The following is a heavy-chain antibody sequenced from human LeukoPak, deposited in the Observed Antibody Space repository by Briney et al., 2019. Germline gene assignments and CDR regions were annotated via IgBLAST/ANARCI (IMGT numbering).Heavy chain of an antibody. CDR1: RGSIMTTHW. D-gene: IGHD6-19*01. CDR2: IYHTGTT. Sequence: SGTLSLTCALSRGSIMTTHWWSWVRQPPGKGLEWIGEIYHTGTTNYNPSLKSRVTISVDTSKNQFSLKLSSVTAADTAVYYCARDDQWLATSGWGQGTLVTVSS. CDR3: ARDDQWLATSG. J-gene: IGHJ4*02. V-gene: IGHV4-4*02.